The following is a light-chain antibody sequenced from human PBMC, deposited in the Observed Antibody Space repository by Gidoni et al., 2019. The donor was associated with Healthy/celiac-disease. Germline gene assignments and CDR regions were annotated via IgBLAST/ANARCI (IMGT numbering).Light chain of an antibody. J-gene: IGKJ4*01. V-gene: IGKV3-15*01. Sequence: ELVLTQSPATLSVSPGERATLSCRASQSVSSNLAGYQQKPGQAPRLLSYGASTRATGIPARFSGSGSGTEFTLTISSLQSEDFAVYYCQQYNNWPPLTFGGGTKVEIK. CDR3: QQYNNWPPLT. CDR1: QSVSSN. CDR2: GAS.